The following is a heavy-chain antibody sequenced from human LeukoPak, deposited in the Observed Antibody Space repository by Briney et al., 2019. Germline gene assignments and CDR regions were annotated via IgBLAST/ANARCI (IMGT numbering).Heavy chain of an antibody. D-gene: IGHD2-2*02. CDR3: ARGGYCSRTSCYRAPFDL. V-gene: IGHV1-3*01. CDR1: GYTFTSYA. Sequence: ASVKVSCKASGYTFTSYAMHWVRQAPGQRLEWMGWINAGNGNTKYSQKFQGRVTITRNTSISTAYMELSSLRSEDTAVYYCARGGYCSRTSCYRAPFDLWGRGTLVTVSA. CDR2: INAGNGNT. J-gene: IGHJ2*01.